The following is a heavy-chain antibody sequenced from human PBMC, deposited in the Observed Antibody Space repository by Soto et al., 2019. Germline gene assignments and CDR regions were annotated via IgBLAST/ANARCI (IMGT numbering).Heavy chain of an antibody. D-gene: IGHD6-13*01. CDR1: GYTFTSYG. CDR3: ARAGPAGNSRDYYYGMDV. J-gene: IGHJ6*01. CDR2: VNPTGGST. Sequence: SVKVSCKASGYTFTSYGISWVRPAPGQGLEWMGIVNPTGGSTSYAQKFQGRVTITADESTSTAYMELSSLRSEDTAVYYCARAGPAGNSRDYYYGMDVWGQGTTVTVSS. V-gene: IGHV1-69*11.